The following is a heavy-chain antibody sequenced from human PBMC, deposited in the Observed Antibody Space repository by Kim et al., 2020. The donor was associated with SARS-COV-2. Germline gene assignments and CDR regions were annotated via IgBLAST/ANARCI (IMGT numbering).Heavy chain of an antibody. CDR1: GFTFSDYY. Sequence: GGSLRLSCAASGFTFSDYYMSWIRQAPGKGLEWVSYISSSGSTIYYADSVKGRFTISRDNAKNSLYLQMNSLRAKDTAVYYCARGGYDYVWGSYRLHKQDYYGMDVWGQGTTVTVSS. CDR3: ARGGYDYVWGSYRLHKQDYYGMDV. CDR2: ISSSGSTI. V-gene: IGHV3-11*01. D-gene: IGHD3-16*02. J-gene: IGHJ6*02.